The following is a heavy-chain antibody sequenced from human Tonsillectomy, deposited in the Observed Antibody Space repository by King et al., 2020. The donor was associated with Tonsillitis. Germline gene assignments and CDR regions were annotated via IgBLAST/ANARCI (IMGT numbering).Heavy chain of an antibody. V-gene: IGHV4-39*01. CDR2: SYYSGST. Sequence: QLQESGPGLVKPSETLSLTCTVSGGSITTSSYYWGWIRQPPGKGLEWIGVSYYSGSTYYNPSLRSRVTISVDTSKNQCSLKLSSVTAADTAVYYCARHSGYYDSSGYSYDHWGQGTLVTVSS. CDR1: GGSITTSSYY. J-gene: IGHJ4*02. CDR3: ARHSGYYDSSGYSYDH. D-gene: IGHD3-22*01.